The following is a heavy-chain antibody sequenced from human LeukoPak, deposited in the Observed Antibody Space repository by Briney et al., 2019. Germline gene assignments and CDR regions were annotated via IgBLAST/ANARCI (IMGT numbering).Heavy chain of an antibody. CDR2: ISYDGSYK. V-gene: IGHV3-30*03. CDR3: ARTLVAAPGSKGGP. J-gene: IGHJ5*02. D-gene: IGHD6-13*01. CDR1: GFTFRSYG. Sequence: PGGSLRLSCAASGFTFRSYGMVWVRQTPGKGLEWVAIISYDGSYKYHADSVKGRFTISRDNAKNSLYLQMNSLRAEDTAVYYCARTLVAAPGSKGGPWGQGTLVTVSS.